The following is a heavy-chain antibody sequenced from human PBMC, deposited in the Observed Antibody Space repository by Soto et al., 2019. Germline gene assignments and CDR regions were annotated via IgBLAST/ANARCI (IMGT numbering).Heavy chain of an antibody. D-gene: IGHD2-8*01. V-gene: IGHV3-11*01. CDR1: GFTLSDYY. J-gene: IGHJ4*02. CDR3: ASGTNGAFFVY. CDR2: ISSRSSTI. Sequence: GGSLRLSCAASGFTLSDYYMSWIRQAPGKGLEWVSYISSRSSTIFYADSVKGRFTISRDNVKNSLYLQMNSLRAEDTAVYYCASGTNGAFFVYWGQGILVTVSS.